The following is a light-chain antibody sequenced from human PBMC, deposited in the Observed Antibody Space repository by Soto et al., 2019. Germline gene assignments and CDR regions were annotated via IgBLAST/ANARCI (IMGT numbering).Light chain of an antibody. CDR2: DTY. Sequence: ENVLTQSPATLSLSPGERATLSCRASQSVGSFLAWYQQKPGQAPRLLIYDTYKRPTGVPARFTGSGSGADFTLTINSLEPEDFAVYYCQQRSDWPPLTFGQGTRLEIK. V-gene: IGKV3-11*01. CDR1: QSVGSF. J-gene: IGKJ5*01. CDR3: QQRSDWPPLT.